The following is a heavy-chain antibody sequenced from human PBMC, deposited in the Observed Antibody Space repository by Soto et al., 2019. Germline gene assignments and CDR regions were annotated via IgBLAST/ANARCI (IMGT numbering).Heavy chain of an antibody. CDR2: INAGNGNT. V-gene: IGHV1-3*01. CDR1: GYTFTSYA. D-gene: IGHD6-13*01. CDR3: ARDAKQQLARRNAEFDY. J-gene: IGHJ4*02. Sequence: QVQLVQSGAEVKKPGASVKVSCKASGYTFTSYAMHWVRQAPGQRLEWMGWINAGNGNTKYSQKFQGRVTITRDTSXSXXYMELSSLRSEDTAVYYCARDAKQQLARRNAEFDYWGQGTLVTVSS.